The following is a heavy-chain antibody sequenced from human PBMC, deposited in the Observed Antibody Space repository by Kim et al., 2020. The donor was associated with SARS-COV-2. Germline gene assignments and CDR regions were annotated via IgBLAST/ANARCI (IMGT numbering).Heavy chain of an antibody. V-gene: IGHV4-59*13. J-gene: IGHJ4*02. D-gene: IGHD3-10*01. Sequence: SETLSLTCPVSGGSISSYYWSWIRQPPGKGLEWIGYIYYSGSTNYNHSLKSRVTISVDTSKNQFSLKLSSVTAADTAVYYCATSMVRGALDYWGQGTLVTVSS. CDR1: GGSISSYY. CDR2: IYYSGST. CDR3: ATSMVRGALDY.